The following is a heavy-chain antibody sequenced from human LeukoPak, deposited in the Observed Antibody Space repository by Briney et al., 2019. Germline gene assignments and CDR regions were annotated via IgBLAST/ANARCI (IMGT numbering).Heavy chain of an antibody. CDR3: ARLSSIPSGSVLDY. D-gene: IGHD1-26*01. CDR2: IYYSGST. Sequence: SETLSLTCTVSGGSISSYYWSWIRQPPGKGLEWIGYIYYSGSTNYNPSLKSRVTISVDTSKNQFSLNLSSVTAADTAVYYCARLSSIPSGSVLDYRGQGTLVTVSS. V-gene: IGHV4-59*01. CDR1: GGSISSYY. J-gene: IGHJ4*02.